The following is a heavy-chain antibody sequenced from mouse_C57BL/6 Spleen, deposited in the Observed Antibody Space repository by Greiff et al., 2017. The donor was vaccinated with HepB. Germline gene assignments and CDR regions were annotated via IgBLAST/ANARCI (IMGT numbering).Heavy chain of an antibody. D-gene: IGHD2-1*01. CDR3: ARFHYGNYVAFDY. V-gene: IGHV1-64*01. Sequence: QVQLQQPGAELVKPGASVKLSCKASGYTFTSYWMHWVKQRPGQGLEWIGMIHPNSGSTNYNEKFKSKATLTVDKSSSTAYMQLSSLTSEDSAVYYCARFHYGNYVAFDYWGQGTTLTVSS. CDR1: GYTFTSYW. J-gene: IGHJ2*01. CDR2: IHPNSGST.